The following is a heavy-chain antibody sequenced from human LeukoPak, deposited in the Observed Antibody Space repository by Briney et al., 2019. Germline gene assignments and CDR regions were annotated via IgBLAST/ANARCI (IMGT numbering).Heavy chain of an antibody. Sequence: GGSLRLSCAASGFTFDDYGMSWVRQAPGKGLEWVSGINWNGGSTGYADSVTGRFTISRDNAKNSLYLQMNSLRAEDTALYYCARVKGIWFGEFDYWGQGTPVPVSS. J-gene: IGHJ4*02. D-gene: IGHD3-10*01. V-gene: IGHV3-20*04. CDR2: INWNGGST. CDR3: ARVKGIWFGEFDY. CDR1: GFTFDDYG.